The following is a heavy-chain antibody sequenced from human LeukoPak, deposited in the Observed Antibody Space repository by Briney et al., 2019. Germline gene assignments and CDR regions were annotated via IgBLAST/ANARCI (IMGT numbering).Heavy chain of an antibody. V-gene: IGHV1-18*01. CDR3: ARESGGYYRDAFDI. D-gene: IGHD1-26*01. CDR2: ISAYNGNT. CDR1: GYTFTSYG. Sequence: GASVKVSCKASGYTFTSYGISWVRQAPGQGLEWMGWISAYNGNTNYAQKLQGRVTMTTDTSTSTAYMELRSLRSDDTAVYYCARESGGYYRDAFDIWAQGKMVTVSS. J-gene: IGHJ3*02.